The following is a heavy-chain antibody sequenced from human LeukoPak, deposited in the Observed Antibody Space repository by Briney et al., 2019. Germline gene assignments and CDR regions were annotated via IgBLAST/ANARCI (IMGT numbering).Heavy chain of an antibody. J-gene: IGHJ3*02. Sequence: SVKVSCKASGGTFSSYAISWVRQAPGQGLEWMGGIIPIFGTANYAQKFQGRVTITTDESTSTAYMELSSLRSEDTAVYYCASVVVVPAAIIFWGAFDIWGQGTMVTVSS. V-gene: IGHV1-69*05. D-gene: IGHD2-2*01. CDR2: IIPIFGTA. CDR3: ASVVVVPAAIIFWGAFDI. CDR1: GGTFSSYA.